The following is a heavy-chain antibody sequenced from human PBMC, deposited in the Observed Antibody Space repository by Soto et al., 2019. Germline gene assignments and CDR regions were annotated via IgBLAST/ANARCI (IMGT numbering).Heavy chain of an antibody. D-gene: IGHD3-22*01. CDR1: GGSISSSSYY. J-gene: IGHJ1*01. V-gene: IGHV4-39*01. Sequence: QLQLQESGPGLVKPSETLSLSCTVSGGSISSSSYYWGWIRQPPGKGLEWIGRIYYSGSAYYNPSLKSRVTISVDTSKNQFCLKLSSVTAADTAVYYCARHVRRHYYDSSDYRGGSAAYFQHWGQGTLVTVSS. CDR3: ARHVRRHYYDSSDYRGGSAAYFQH. CDR2: IYYSGSA.